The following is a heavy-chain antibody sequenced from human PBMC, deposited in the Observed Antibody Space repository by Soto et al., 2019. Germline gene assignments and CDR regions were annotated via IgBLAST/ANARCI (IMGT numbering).Heavy chain of an antibody. J-gene: IGHJ4*02. D-gene: IGHD4-17*01. Sequence: QVQLVQSGAEVKKPGSSVKVSCKASGNTFSKYAISWVRQAPGQGLEWMGGLIPILGTAKYAQKFQGRVTITADESTRTAYMELSSVRFEDTAVYYCARDWDYGDSRGSVSYFDYWGQGTLVTVSS. CDR3: ARDWDYGDSRGSVSYFDY. V-gene: IGHV1-69*01. CDR1: GNTFSKYA. CDR2: LIPILGTA.